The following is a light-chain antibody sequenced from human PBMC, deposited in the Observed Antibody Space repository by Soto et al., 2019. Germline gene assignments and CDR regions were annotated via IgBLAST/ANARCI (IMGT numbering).Light chain of an antibody. CDR3: QQPGA. CDR1: QEISNY. V-gene: IGKV1-33*01. J-gene: IGKJ3*01. CDR2: DAS. Sequence: DIQMTQSPSSLSASVGDRVTITCQASQEISNYLNWYQQKPGKAPKLLIYDASNLETGVPSRFSGSGSGTDFTFTISSLQPEDIATYYCQQPGAFGPGTKVDIK.